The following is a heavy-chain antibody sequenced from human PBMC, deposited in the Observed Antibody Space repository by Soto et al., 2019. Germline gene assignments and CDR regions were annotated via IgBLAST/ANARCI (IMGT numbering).Heavy chain of an antibody. D-gene: IGHD4-17*01. CDR3: ARYRRVTTKTRVRTNWFDP. V-gene: IGHV1-8*01. CDR2: MNPNSGNT. CDR1: GYTFTSYD. J-gene: IGHJ5*02. Sequence: ASVKVSCKASGYTFTSYDINWVRQATGQGLEWMGWMNPNSGNTGYAQKFQGRVTMTRNTSISTAYMELSSLRSEDTAVYYCARYRRVTTKTRVRTNWFDPWGQGTPGTVS.